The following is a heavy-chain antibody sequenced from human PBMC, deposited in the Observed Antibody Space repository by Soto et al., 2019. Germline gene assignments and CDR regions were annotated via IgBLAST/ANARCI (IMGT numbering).Heavy chain of an antibody. CDR1: GGSISSGGYY. J-gene: IGHJ4*02. CDR3: ARDRQLAYFDD. Sequence: SETLSLTCTVSGGSISSGGYYWSWIRQHPGKGLEWIGYIYYSGSTYYNPSLKSRVTISVDTSKNQFSLKLSSVTAADTAVYYCARDRQLAYFDDWGQGTLVTVSS. V-gene: IGHV4-31*03. CDR2: IYYSGST.